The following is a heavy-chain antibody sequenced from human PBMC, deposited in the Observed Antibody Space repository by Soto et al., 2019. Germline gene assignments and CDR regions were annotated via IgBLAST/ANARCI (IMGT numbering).Heavy chain of an antibody. CDR1: GGSISSSSYY. J-gene: IGHJ4*02. CDR3: ARCEGEPNYYDSSGYYWYYFDY. V-gene: IGHV4-39*01. CDR2: IYYSGST. D-gene: IGHD3-22*01. Sequence: SETLSLTCTVSGGSISSSSYYWGWIRPPPGKGLEWIGSIYYSGSTYYNPSLKSRVTISVDTSKNQFSLKLSSVTAADTAVYYCARCEGEPNYYDSSGYYWYYFDYWGQGTLVTVSS.